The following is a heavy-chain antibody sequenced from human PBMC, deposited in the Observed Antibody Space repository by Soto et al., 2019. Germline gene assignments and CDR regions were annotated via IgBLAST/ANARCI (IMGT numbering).Heavy chain of an antibody. CDR1: GYSFTHYV. J-gene: IGHJ4*02. CDR3: VRDYASDSGVHLGF. V-gene: IGHV1-3*01. CDR2: IGAGDGKT. D-gene: IGHD3-22*01. Sequence: QVQLVQSGTEVKKPGASVKVSCKASGYSFTHYVIHWVRQAPGQRLEWMGWIGAGDGKTYYSQNFQGRVTITKDTSASKAYMELSSLISEDTAVYYCVRDYASDSGVHLGFWGQGTLVTVSS.